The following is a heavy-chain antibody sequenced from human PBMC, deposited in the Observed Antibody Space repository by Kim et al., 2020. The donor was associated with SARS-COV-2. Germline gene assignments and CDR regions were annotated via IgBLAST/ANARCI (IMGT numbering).Heavy chain of an antibody. CDR2: ISNSSSCI. V-gene: IGHV3-21*01. CDR3: ARDEILGTAAGIRY. Sequence: GGSLRLSCAASGFTFSSYSMNWVRQAPGKGLEWVASISNSSSCIYYADSVKGRFTISRDNAKNSLYLQMNSLRAEDTAMYYCARDEILGTAAGIRYWGPGTQVSVSS. CDR1: GFTFSSYS. D-gene: IGHD6-13*01. J-gene: IGHJ4*02.